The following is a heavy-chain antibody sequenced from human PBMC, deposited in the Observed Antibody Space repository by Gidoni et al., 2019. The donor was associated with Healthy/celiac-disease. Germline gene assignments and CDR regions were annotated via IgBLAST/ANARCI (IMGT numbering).Heavy chain of an antibody. CDR1: GGSISSGGYY. J-gene: IGHJ4*02. CDR2: IYYSGST. D-gene: IGHD2-15*01. V-gene: IGHV4-31*03. CDR3: ARTLQGYCSGGSCYSDLFDY. Sequence: QVQLQESGPGLVKPSQTLSLTCPVAGGSISSGGYYRSWLRQHPGKGLEWIGYIYYSGSTYYNPSLKSRVTISVDTSKNQFSLKLSSVTAADTAVYYCARTLQGYCSGGSCYSDLFDYWGQGTLVTVSS.